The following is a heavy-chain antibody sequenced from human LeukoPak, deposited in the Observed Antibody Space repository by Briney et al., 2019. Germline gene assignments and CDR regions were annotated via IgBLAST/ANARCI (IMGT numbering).Heavy chain of an antibody. J-gene: IGHJ6*02. Sequence: PGGSLRLSCVASGFSFSNYAMSWVRQAPGKGLEWVSAVGPSGADAYYADSVKGRFTISRDNAKNSLYLQMNSLRAEDTAVYYCARLGYCSGGSCYSETYYYYYGMDVWGQGTTVTVSS. CDR3: ARLGYCSGGSCYSETYYYYYGMDV. V-gene: IGHV3-23*01. D-gene: IGHD2-15*01. CDR1: GFSFSNYA. CDR2: VGPSGADA.